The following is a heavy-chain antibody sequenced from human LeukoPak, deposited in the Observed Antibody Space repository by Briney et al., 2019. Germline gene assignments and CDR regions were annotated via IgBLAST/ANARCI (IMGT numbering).Heavy chain of an antibody. CDR2: ISSSSSYI. Sequence: GGSLRLSCAASGFTFSSYSMDWVRQAPGKGLEWASSISSSSSYIYYADSVKGRFTIPRDNAKNSLYLQMNSLGAEDTAVYYCASPSGYYYDSSAYKDYWGQGTLVTVSS. CDR3: ASPSGYYYDSSAYKDY. J-gene: IGHJ4*02. V-gene: IGHV3-21*01. D-gene: IGHD3-22*01. CDR1: GFTFSSYS.